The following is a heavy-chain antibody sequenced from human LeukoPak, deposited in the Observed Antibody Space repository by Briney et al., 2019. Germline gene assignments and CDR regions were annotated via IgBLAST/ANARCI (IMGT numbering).Heavy chain of an antibody. D-gene: IGHD6-13*01. CDR2: MNPNSGNT. Sequence: ASVKVSCKASGYTFTSYDINWVRQATGLGLEWMGWMNPNSGNTGYAQKFQGRVTMTRNTSISTAYMELSSLRSEDTAVYYCARGGSGSSWYGFYYCYMDVWGKGTTVTVSS. J-gene: IGHJ6*03. CDR3: ARGGSGSSWYGFYYCYMDV. CDR1: GYTFTSYD. V-gene: IGHV1-8*01.